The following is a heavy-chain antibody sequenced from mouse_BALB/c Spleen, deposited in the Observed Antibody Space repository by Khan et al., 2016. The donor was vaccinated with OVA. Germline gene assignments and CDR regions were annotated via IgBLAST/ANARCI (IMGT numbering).Heavy chain of an antibody. Sequence: EVKLLESGPDLVKPSQSLSLTCTITGYSITSGYSWHLIQHFPGNILEWIVYIHYSGSTNYNPSLKSRTSITRTTSNNQFFLQLNAVTTEDTATYYCASRSAPFVYWGQGTLVTVSA. V-gene: IGHV3-1*02. D-gene: IGHD6-1*01. CDR3: ASRSAPFVY. CDR2: IHYSGST. CDR1: GYSITSGYS. J-gene: IGHJ3*01.